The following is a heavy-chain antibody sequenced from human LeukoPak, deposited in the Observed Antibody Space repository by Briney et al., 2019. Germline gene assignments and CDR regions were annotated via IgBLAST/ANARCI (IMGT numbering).Heavy chain of an antibody. CDR1: GGSFSGYY. Sequence: SETLSLTCAVYGGSFSGYYWSWIRQPPGKGLEWIGEINHSGSTNYNPSLKSRVTISVDTSKNQFSLKLSSVTAADTAVYCCAREGRTYCSGGSCPRRSIYMDVWGKGTTVTVSS. V-gene: IGHV4-34*01. CDR3: AREGRTYCSGGSCPRRSIYMDV. CDR2: INHSGST. J-gene: IGHJ6*03. D-gene: IGHD2-15*01.